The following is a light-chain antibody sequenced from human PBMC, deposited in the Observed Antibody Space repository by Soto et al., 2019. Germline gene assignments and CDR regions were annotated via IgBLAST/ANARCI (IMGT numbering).Light chain of an antibody. J-gene: IGLJ1*01. Sequence: QSALTQPASVSGSTGQSLTISCTGTSSDVGGYNYVSWYQQHPGKAPKVMIYEVSNRPSGVSNRFSGSKSGNTASLTISGLQAEDEADYYCSSYTSSDTLYVFGTGTKLTVL. CDR1: SSDVGGYNY. V-gene: IGLV2-14*01. CDR2: EVS. CDR3: SSYTSSDTLYV.